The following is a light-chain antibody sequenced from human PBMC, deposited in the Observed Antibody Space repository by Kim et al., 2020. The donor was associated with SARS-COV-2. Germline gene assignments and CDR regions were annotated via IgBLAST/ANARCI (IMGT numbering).Light chain of an antibody. CDR3: QQYGSAPQT. Sequence: LAPGERATRAGRASQTVTSSDVAWYQHKPGQAPRLLIYNGSRRATGIPDRFSGSGSGTDFTFTISRLEPEDFAVYFCQQYGSAPQTFGQGTKLEIK. J-gene: IGKJ2*01. CDR2: NGS. CDR1: QTVTSSD. V-gene: IGKV3-20*01.